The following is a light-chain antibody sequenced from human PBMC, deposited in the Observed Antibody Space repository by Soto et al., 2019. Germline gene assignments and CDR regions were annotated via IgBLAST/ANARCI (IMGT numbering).Light chain of an antibody. CDR2: DAS. CDR1: QTISSY. J-gene: IGKJ4*01. CDR3: QQRSNWLT. V-gene: IGKV3-11*01. Sequence: EIVLTQSPATLSLSPGEGATLSCRASQTISSYLAWYQQKPGQAPRLLIYDASNRATGIPARFSGSGSGTDFLFTFSSLEPEDFAIYYCQQRSNWLTFGGGTKVDIK.